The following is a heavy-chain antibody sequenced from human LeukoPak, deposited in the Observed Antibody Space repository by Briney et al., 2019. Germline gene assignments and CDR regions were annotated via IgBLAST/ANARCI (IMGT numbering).Heavy chain of an antibody. J-gene: IGHJ4*02. D-gene: IGHD3-3*01. CDR3: ARERIEDFWSGYYNGGYFDY. V-gene: IGHV1-69*13. CDR2: IIPIFGTV. CDR1: GGTFSSYA. Sequence: ASVKVSCKASGGTFSSYAISWVRQAPGQGLEWMGGIIPIFGTVNYAQKFQGRVTITADESTSTAYMELSSVRSEDTAVYYCARERIEDFWSGYYNGGYFDYWGQGTLVTVSS.